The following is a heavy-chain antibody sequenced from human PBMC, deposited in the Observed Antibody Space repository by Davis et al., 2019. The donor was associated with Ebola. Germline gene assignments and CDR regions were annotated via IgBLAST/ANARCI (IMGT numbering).Heavy chain of an antibody. CDR2: ISRSGGPT. CDR3: VRDNSYYFDY. CDR1: GFNFGIYE. V-gene: IGHV3-48*03. J-gene: IGHJ4*02. D-gene: IGHD4-23*01. Sequence: GESLKISCATSGFNFGIYEMNWVRQAPGKGLEWFAYISRSGGPTYYADSVKGRFTISRDDAKNSVSLQMSSLRVEDTAVYYCVRDNSYYFDYWGQGTLVTVSS.